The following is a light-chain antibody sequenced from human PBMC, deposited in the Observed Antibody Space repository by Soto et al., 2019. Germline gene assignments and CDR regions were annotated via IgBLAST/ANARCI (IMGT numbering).Light chain of an antibody. CDR3: QQYDVSPIT. CDR1: QIVRSER. J-gene: IGKJ5*01. CDR2: DAS. Sequence: MVLTQSPETLSLSPEESATLSWRASQIVRSERLAWYQHKRGQAPRLVIFDASSRATGIPERFSGSGSGTDFTLTITRLEPEDFAVYFCQQYDVSPITFGLGTRLEI. V-gene: IGKV3-20*01.